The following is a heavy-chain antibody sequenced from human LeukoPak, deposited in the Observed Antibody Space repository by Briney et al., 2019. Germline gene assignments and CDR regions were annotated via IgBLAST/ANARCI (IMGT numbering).Heavy chain of an antibody. V-gene: IGHV4-38-2*02. J-gene: IGHJ6*03. CDR1: GYSISSGYY. CDR2: IYHSGST. Sequence: SETLSLTCTVSGYSISSGYYWGWIRQPPGKGLEWIGSIYHSGSTYYNPSLKSRVTISVDTSKNQFSLKLSSATAADTAVYYCARDLRQGYMDVWGKGTTVTVSS. CDR3: ARDLRQGYMDV.